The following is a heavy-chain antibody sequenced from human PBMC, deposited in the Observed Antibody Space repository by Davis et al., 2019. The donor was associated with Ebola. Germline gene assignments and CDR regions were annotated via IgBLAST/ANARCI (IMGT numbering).Heavy chain of an antibody. CDR3: ARDGFPYGMDV. Sequence: GESLKISCVASGFTFSSYGMHWVRQAPGKGLEWVAVIWYDGSNKYHADSVKGRFTISRDNSKNTLYLQMNSLRAEDTAVYYCARDGFPYGMDVWSKGTTVTVSS. CDR2: IWYDGSNK. CDR1: GFTFSSYG. V-gene: IGHV3-33*01. J-gene: IGHJ6*04. D-gene: IGHD3-10*01.